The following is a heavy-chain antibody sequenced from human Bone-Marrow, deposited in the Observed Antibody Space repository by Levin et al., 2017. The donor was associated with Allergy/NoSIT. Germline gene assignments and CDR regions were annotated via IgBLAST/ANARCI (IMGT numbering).Heavy chain of an antibody. J-gene: IGHJ4*02. CDR2: ISGSGIST. Sequence: GGSLRLSCTASGFPFSTYAMTWVRQAPRKGLEWVSVISGSGISTYYADSVKGRFTISRANSKNTLYLQMNSLRAEDTAVYYCAKELAPYGDYGRGFDYWGQGTLVTVPS. CDR3: AKELAPYGDYGRGFDY. D-gene: IGHD4-17*01. CDR1: GFPFSTYA. V-gene: IGHV3-23*01.